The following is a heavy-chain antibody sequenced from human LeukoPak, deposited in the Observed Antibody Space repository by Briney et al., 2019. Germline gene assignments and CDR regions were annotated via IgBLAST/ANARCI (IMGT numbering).Heavy chain of an antibody. D-gene: IGHD3-9*01. J-gene: IGHJ6*04. CDR1: KHSVSSISAA. Sequence: SQTLSLPCAISKHSVSSISAAWNWIRQSPSRGLVWLGRTCYRSKWYNDYAVSVKSRIPIIPDTSKNQFYLQLNSVTPEDTAVYYCARVTVGYDILTGYWEYGMDVWGKGTTVTVSS. CDR3: ARVTVGYDILTGYWEYGMDV. V-gene: IGHV6-1*01. CDR2: TCYRSKWYN.